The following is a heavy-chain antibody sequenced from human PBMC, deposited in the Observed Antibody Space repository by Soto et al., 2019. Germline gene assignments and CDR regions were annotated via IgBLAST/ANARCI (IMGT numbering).Heavy chain of an antibody. V-gene: IGHV4-59*01. CDR2: IYYSGST. CDR1: GGSISSYY. CDR3: ARGGIERGQRGMFDY. D-gene: IGHD3-16*01. J-gene: IGHJ4*02. Sequence: QVQLQESGPGLVKPSEPLSLTCTVSGGSISSYYWSWIRQPPGKGLEWIGYIYYSGSTNYYPSHQSRGTRAVDTAKNQSPRKLGAVTAADTAVDDCARGGIERGQRGMFDYWGQGTLVTVSS.